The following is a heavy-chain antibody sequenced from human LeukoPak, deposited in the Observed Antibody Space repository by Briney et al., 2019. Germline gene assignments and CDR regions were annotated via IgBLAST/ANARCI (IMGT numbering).Heavy chain of an antibody. CDR2: IYTSGST. Sequence: SETLSLTCTVSGGSISSGSYYWSWLRQPAGKGLEWIGRIYTSGSTNYNPSLKSRVTISVDTSKNQFSLKLSSVTAADTAVYYRARDRTSGWYRSTNSDAFDIWGQGTMVTVSS. CDR1: GGSISSGSYY. D-gene: IGHD6-19*01. CDR3: ARDRTSGWYRSTNSDAFDI. J-gene: IGHJ3*02. V-gene: IGHV4-61*02.